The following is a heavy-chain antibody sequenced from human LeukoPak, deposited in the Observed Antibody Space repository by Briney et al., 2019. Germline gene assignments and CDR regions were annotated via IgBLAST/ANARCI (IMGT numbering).Heavy chain of an antibody. CDR3: ARQTGWFGELLLSAFDI. CDR1: GGSITSYY. V-gene: IGHV4-59*01. D-gene: IGHD3-10*01. Sequence: PSETLSLTCTVSGGSITSYYWSWIRQPPGKGLEWIGYIYYSGSTNYNLSLKSRVTTSVDTSKNQFSLKLSSVTAADTAVYYCARQTGWFGELLLSAFDIWGQGTMVTVSS. J-gene: IGHJ3*02. CDR2: IYYSGST.